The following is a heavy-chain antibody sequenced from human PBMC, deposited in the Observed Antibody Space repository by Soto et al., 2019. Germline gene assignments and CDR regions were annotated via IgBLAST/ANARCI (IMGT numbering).Heavy chain of an antibody. J-gene: IGHJ4*02. CDR2: ISYDGSKK. Sequence: QVQLVESGGDVVQPGRSLRLSCAASGFTFSEYGMHWVRQAPGKGLEWVAVISYDGSKKYYGDSVKGRFSIARDNSKNTPYLQMNCLRLEDTAVYYCAKDRISVVVPPYYFDFWGQGALVTVSS. D-gene: IGHD2-21*01. CDR3: AKDRISVVVPPYYFDF. CDR1: GFTFSEYG. V-gene: IGHV3-30*18.